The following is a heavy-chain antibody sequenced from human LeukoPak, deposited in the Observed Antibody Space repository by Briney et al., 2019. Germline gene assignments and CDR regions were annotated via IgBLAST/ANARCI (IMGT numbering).Heavy chain of an antibody. CDR3: ARFSLGYDAFDI. J-gene: IGHJ3*02. Sequence: PSETLSLTCTVSGGSISSYYWGWIRQPPGKGLEWIGSIYYRGSTNDNPSLKSRVTISVDTSKNQFSLKLSSVTAADTAVYYCARFSLGYDAFDIWGQGTMVTVSS. D-gene: IGHD3-22*01. CDR2: IYYRGST. CDR1: GGSISSYY. V-gene: IGHV4-39*01.